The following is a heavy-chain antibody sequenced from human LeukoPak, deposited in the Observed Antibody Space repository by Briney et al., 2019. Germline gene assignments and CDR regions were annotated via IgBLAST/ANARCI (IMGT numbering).Heavy chain of an antibody. D-gene: IGHD3-9*01. J-gene: IGHJ4*02. CDR3: GRAEHDWGSDY. CDR1: GDSVSGNRAT. V-gene: IGHV6-1*01. Sequence: SQPLSLTCAISGDSVSGNRATWNWLRQSPSRGLEWLGRIYYRSKWYSVYAVSVKGRITINPDTSKNQFSLLLNSVTPEDTAVYFCGRAEHDWGSDYWGQGTLVTVSS. CDR2: IYYRSKWYS.